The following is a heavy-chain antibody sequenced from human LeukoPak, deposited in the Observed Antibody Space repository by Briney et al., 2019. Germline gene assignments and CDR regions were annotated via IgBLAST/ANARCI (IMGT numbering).Heavy chain of an antibody. V-gene: IGHV1-18*01. CDR2: ISAYNGNT. CDR3: AKDYYYDSSGYYSGLDDY. D-gene: IGHD3-22*01. CDR1: GYTFTSYG. J-gene: IGHJ4*02. Sequence: ASVKVSCKASGYTFTSYGISWVRQAPGQGLEWMGWISAYNGNTNYAQKLQGRVTMTTDTSTSTAYMELRSLRAEDTAVYYCAKDYYYDSSGYYSGLDDYWGQGTLVTVSS.